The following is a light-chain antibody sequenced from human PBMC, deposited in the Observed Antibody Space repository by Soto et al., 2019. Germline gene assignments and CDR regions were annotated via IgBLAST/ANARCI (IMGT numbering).Light chain of an antibody. CDR2: SDN. Sequence: QPVLTQPPSASGTPGQRVTISCSGSSSNTGSNTVSWYQQLPGAAPKLLIYSDNQRPSGVPDRISGSKSGTSASLAISGLQSEDEADYYCSSYTTSSTWVFGGGTQLTVL. CDR1: SSNTGSNT. J-gene: IGLJ3*02. V-gene: IGLV1-44*01. CDR3: SSYTTSSTWV.